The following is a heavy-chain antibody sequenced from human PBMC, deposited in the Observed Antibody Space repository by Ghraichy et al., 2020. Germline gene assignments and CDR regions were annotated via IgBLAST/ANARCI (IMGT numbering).Heavy chain of an antibody. V-gene: IGHV1-69*13. CDR3: VSSQGHFFGYSSSWAFDY. CDR1: GGTFSSYA. Sequence: SVKVSCKASGGTFSSYAISWVRQAPGQGLEWMGGIIPIFGTANYAQKFQGRVTITADESTSTAYMELSSLRSEDTAVYYCVSSQGHFFGYSSSWAFDYWGQGTLVTVSS. J-gene: IGHJ4*02. CDR2: IIPIFGTA. D-gene: IGHD6-13*01.